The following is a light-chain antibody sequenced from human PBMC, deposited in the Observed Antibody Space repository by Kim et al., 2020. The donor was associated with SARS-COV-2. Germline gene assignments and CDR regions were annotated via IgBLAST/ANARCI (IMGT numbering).Light chain of an antibody. V-gene: IGLV3-19*01. CDR3: NSRDNNDNVL. Sequence: VSLGQTVRITCQGDSLRTYYTTWFQQKPGQAPIVVFYGKNNRPSGIPDRFSGSSSGNTASLTITATQAGDEADYYCNSRDNNDNVLFGGGTQLTVL. CDR2: GKN. CDR1: SLRTYY. J-gene: IGLJ2*01.